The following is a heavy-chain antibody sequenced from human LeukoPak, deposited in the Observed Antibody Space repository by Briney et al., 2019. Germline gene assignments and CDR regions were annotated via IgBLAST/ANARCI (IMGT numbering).Heavy chain of an antibody. CDR3: ARDGDPGIVGAYRDY. CDR2: IYYSGST. V-gene: IGHV4-4*02. D-gene: IGHD1-26*01. Sequence: SETLSLTCAVSGGSISSSNWWSWVRQPPGKGLEWIGSIYYSGSTYYNPSLKSRVTISVDTSKNQFSLKLSSVTAADTAVYYCARDGDPGIVGAYRDYWGQGTLVTVSS. J-gene: IGHJ4*02. CDR1: GGSISSSNW.